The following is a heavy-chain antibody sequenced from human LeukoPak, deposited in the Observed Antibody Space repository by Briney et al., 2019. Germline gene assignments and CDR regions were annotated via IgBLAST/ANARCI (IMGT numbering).Heavy chain of an antibody. CDR3: ARGALLWFGAKMEYYFDS. J-gene: IGHJ4*02. Sequence: PSETLSLTCTVSGASFTNYYWSWIRQPPGQGLEWIGFSSYNGNTNYNPSLKSRVTISVDMSKNQFSLRLKSVTAVDTAVYYCARGALLWFGAKMEYYFDSWAREPRSPSPQ. CDR1: GASFTNYY. CDR2: SSYNGNT. D-gene: IGHD3-10*01. V-gene: IGHV4-59*01.